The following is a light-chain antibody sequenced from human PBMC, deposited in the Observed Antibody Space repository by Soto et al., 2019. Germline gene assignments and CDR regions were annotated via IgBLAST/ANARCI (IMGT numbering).Light chain of an antibody. V-gene: IGLV2-14*01. Sequence: QSALTQPASVSGSPGQSITISCTGTSSDVGGYNYVSWYQQHPGKDPKLMIYEVSNRPSGVSNRFSGSKSGNTASLTISGRQAEDEADYYFSSYTSSSTYVGFGGGTKLTVL. CDR2: EVS. CDR3: SSYTSSSTYVG. J-gene: IGLJ2*01. CDR1: SSDVGGYNY.